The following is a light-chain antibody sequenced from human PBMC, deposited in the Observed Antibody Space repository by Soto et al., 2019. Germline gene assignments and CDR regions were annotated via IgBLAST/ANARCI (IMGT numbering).Light chain of an antibody. CDR3: QQYNNWPPAT. V-gene: IGKV3D-15*01. Sequence: EIVMTQSPATLSVSPRERATLSCRASQSVSSNLAWYQQKPGQAPRLLIYGASTRATGIPARFSGSGSGTEFTLTISSLQSEDFAVYYCQQYNNWPPATFGGGTKVEIK. CDR2: GAS. CDR1: QSVSSN. J-gene: IGKJ4*01.